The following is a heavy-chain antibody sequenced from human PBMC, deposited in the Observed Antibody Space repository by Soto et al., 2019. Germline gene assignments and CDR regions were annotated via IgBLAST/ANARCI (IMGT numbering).Heavy chain of an antibody. J-gene: IGHJ4*02. D-gene: IGHD2-15*01. CDR3: AKGCSGGGCYRRFDY. CDR1: GFTLSSYA. CDR2: MTDSGGGT. Sequence: GGSLRLSCAASGFTLSSYAMSWVRQAPGKGLEWVSSMTDSGGGTYYADSVKGRFTISRDNSKNTLYLQMNTLRDEDTAVYYCAKGCSGGGCYRRFDYWGQGTLVTVSS. V-gene: IGHV3-23*01.